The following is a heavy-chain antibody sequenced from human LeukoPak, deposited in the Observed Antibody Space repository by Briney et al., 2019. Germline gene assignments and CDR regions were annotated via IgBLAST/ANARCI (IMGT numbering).Heavy chain of an antibody. Sequence: GGSLRLSCAASGFTFSSYAMHWVRQAPGKGLEWVAVISYDGSNKYYADSVKGRFTISRDNSRNTLYLQMNSLRAEDTAVYYCGRDLKMRDNWNYGGGDYWGQGTLVTVSS. CDR2: ISYDGSNK. CDR3: GRDLKMRDNWNYGGGDY. J-gene: IGHJ4*02. CDR1: GFTFSSYA. V-gene: IGHV3-30-3*01. D-gene: IGHD1-7*01.